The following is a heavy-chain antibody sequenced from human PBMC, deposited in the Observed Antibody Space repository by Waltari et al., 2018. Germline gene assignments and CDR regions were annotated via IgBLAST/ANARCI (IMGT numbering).Heavy chain of an antibody. D-gene: IGHD3-22*01. CDR2: ISGSGGST. CDR1: GFTFSSYA. J-gene: IGHJ5*02. V-gene: IGHV3-23*01. Sequence: EVQLLESGGGLVQPGGSLRLSCAASGFTFSSYAMSWVRQAPGKGLEWVSAISGSGGSTYYADAVKGRFTISRDNSKNTLYLQMNSLRAEDTAVYYCAKDKDFYDSSGYYYVSWGQGTLVTVSS. CDR3: AKDKDFYDSSGYYYVS.